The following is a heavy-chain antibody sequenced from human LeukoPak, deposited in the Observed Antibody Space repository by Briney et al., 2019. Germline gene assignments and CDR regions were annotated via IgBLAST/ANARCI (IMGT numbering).Heavy chain of an antibody. V-gene: IGHV3-23*01. CDR3: AKGLTNLGDD. CDR1: GFTFSTYA. D-gene: IGHD3-9*01. CDR2: LSGSGSSA. J-gene: IGHJ4*02. Sequence: GGSLRLSCAASGFTFSTYAMSWVRQAPGRGLEWVSGLSGSGSSAYYADSVKGRFTISRDNSKNTLYLQMNSLRPEDTAVYYCAKGLTNLGDDWGQGTLVTVSS.